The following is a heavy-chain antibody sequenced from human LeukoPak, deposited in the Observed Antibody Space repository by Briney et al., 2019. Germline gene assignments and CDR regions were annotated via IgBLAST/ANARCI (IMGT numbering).Heavy chain of an antibody. D-gene: IGHD3-9*01. CDR3: EKGGPYDILTGPNNWFDP. J-gene: IGHJ5*02. Sequence: PGRSLRLSCAASGFTFDDYAMHWVRQAPGKGLEWVSGISWNSGSIDYADSVKGRFTISRDNAKNSLYLQMNSLRAEDTALYYCEKGGPYDILTGPNNWFDPWGQGTLVTVSS. CDR2: ISWNSGSI. V-gene: IGHV3-9*01. CDR1: GFTFDDYA.